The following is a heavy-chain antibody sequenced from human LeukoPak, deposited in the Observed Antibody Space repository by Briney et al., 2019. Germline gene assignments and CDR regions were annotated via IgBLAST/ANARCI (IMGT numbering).Heavy chain of an antibody. CDR1: GGTFSSYA. D-gene: IGHD2-15*01. V-gene: IGHV1-69*04. CDR2: IIPILGIA. J-gene: IGHJ4*02. Sequence: SVKVSCKASGGTFSSYAISWVRQAPGQGLEWMGRIIPILGIANYAQKFQGRVTITADKSTSTAYMELSSLRSEDTAVYYCARDATRTGGTVVVVAARGGYFDYWGQGTLVTVSS. CDR3: ARDATRTGGTVVVVAARGGYFDY.